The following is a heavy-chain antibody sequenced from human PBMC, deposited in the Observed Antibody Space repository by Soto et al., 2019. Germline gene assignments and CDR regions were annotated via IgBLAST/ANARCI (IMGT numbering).Heavy chain of an antibody. Sequence: EVQLVESGGGLVQPGGSLRLSCAASGFTFSSYWMHWVRQAPGKGLVWVSRINSDGSSTSYPDSVKGRFTISRDNANNTLYLRMNSLRAEDTAVYYCVRTSLVVAAATREDYWGQRTLLTVSS. J-gene: IGHJ4*02. D-gene: IGHD2-15*01. V-gene: IGHV3-74*01. CDR2: INSDGSST. CDR3: VRTSLVVAAATREDY. CDR1: GFTFSSYW.